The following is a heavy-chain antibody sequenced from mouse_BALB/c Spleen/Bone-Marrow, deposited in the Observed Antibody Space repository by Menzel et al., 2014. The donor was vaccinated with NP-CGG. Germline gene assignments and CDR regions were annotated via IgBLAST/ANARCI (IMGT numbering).Heavy chain of an antibody. J-gene: IGHJ3*01. CDR2: INPDSSTI. Sequence: EVNLVESGGGLVQPGGSLKLSCAASGFDFSRYWMSWVRQAPGKGLQWIGEINPDSSTINYTPSLKDKFIISRDNAKNTLYLQMSKVRSEDTGLYYCSRLGYYGGFAHWGQGTLVTVSA. V-gene: IGHV4-1*02. CDR1: GFDFSRYW. D-gene: IGHD2-3*01. CDR3: SRLGYYGGFAH.